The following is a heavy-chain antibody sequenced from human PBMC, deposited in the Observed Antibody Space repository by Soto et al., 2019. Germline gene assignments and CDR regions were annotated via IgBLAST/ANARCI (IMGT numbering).Heavy chain of an antibody. CDR2: IYYSGST. D-gene: IGHD3-22*01. CDR1: GGSISSSSYY. Sequence: SETLSLTCTVSGGSISSSSYYWGWIRQPPGKGLEWIGYIYYSGSTNYNPSLKSRVTISVDTSKNQFSLKLSSVTAADTAVYYCARAALGVVVGFDAFDIWGQGTMVTVS. V-gene: IGHV4-61*05. CDR3: ARAALGVVVGFDAFDI. J-gene: IGHJ3*02.